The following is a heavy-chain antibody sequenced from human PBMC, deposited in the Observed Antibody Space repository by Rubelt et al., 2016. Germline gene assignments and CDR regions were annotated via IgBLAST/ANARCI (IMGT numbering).Heavy chain of an antibody. CDR3: ARHQWLLHPFDD. D-gene: IGHD6-19*01. V-gene: IGHV4-59*08. CDR1: GGSVTYYY. CDR2: VYSTGSP. Sequence: QVQLQESGPGLVKPSETLSLTCTVSGGSVTYYYWSWVRQPPGKGLEWIGNVYSTGSPQYNPSFTGRVTISEETSKNQVSLRLTSGSSADTAVYWCARHQWLLHPFDDWGQGTLVTVSS. J-gene: IGHJ4*02.